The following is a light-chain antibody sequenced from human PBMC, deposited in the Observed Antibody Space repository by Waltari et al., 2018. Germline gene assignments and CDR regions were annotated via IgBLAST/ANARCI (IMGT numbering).Light chain of an antibody. CDR3: SSYTSSSAHYV. J-gene: IGLJ1*01. Sequence: QSALTQPASVSGSPGQSITISCTGTSSDVGGYNYVSWYQQHPGKAPKLMIYDVTNRPSAVSIRFSGAKYGNTGSLTISGLQAEDEADYYCSSYTSSSAHYVFGSATKVTVL. V-gene: IGLV2-14*03. CDR1: SSDVGGYNY. CDR2: DVT.